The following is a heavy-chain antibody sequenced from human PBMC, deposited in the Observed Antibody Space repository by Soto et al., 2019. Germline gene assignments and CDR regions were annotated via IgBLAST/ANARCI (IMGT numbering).Heavy chain of an antibody. CDR2: ISSSGSTI. Sequence: VQLVESGGGLVKPGGSLRLSCAASGFTFSDYYMSWIRQAPGKGLEWVSYISSSGSTIYYADSVKGRFTISRDNAKNSLYLQMSSLRAEDTAVYYCARVLIIAVAGPREKTQDAFDIWGQGTMVTVSS. D-gene: IGHD6-19*01. CDR1: GFTFSDYY. CDR3: ARVLIIAVAGPREKTQDAFDI. J-gene: IGHJ3*02. V-gene: IGHV3-11*01.